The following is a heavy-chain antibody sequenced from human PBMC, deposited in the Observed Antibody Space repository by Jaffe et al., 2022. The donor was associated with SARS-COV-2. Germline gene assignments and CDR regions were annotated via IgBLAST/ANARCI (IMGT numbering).Heavy chain of an antibody. Sequence: QVQLQESGPGLVKPSQTLSLTCTVSGGSISSGGYHWNWIRQHPGKGLEWIGFIYNSGSTKYNPSLESRVTISVSVDTYENQFSLKLTSVTAADTAVYYCARDIDGSGVGSFDSWGQGTLVTVSS. D-gene: IGHD3-10*01. CDR1: GGSISSGGYH. J-gene: IGHJ4*02. CDR2: IYNSGST. V-gene: IGHV4-31*03. CDR3: ARDIDGSGVGSFDS.